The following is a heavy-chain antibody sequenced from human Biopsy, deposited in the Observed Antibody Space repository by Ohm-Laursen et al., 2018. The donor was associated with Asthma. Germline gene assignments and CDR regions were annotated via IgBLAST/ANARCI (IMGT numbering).Heavy chain of an antibody. CDR3: ARFTASITIFGVVNDWFDP. V-gene: IGHV4-39*01. D-gene: IGHD3-3*01. CDR1: GGAIRTSGYY. J-gene: IGHJ5*02. Sequence: GTLSLTCSVSGGAIRTSGYYWGWIRQPPGKGLEWIGSMYYSGSAHYNPSLKSRVTISVDTSKNQFSLKLSSVTAADTAVYYCARFTASITIFGVVNDWFDPWGQGTLVTVSS. CDR2: MYYSGSA.